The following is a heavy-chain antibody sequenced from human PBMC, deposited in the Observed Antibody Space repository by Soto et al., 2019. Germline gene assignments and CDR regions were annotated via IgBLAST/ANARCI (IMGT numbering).Heavy chain of an antibody. Sequence: EVQLVESGGGLVQPGGSLRLSCAASGFTFSSYSMNWVRQAPGKGLEWVSYISSSSSTIYYADSVKGRFTISRDNAKNSLYRQRNSLGAEDTAVYYCARDYYGSGRVWFDPWGQGTLVTVSS. D-gene: IGHD3-10*01. CDR2: ISSSSSTI. CDR1: GFTFSSYS. J-gene: IGHJ5*02. V-gene: IGHV3-48*01. CDR3: ARDYYGSGRVWFDP.